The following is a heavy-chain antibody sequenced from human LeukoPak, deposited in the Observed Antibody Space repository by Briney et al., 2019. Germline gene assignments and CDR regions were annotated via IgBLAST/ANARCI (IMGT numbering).Heavy chain of an antibody. CDR1: GGTFSSYA. D-gene: IGHD2-21*02. V-gene: IGHV1-69*04. J-gene: IGHJ3*02. Sequence: SVKVSCKASGGTFSSYAISGVRQAPGQGLEWMGRIIPILGIANYAQKFQGRVTITADKSTSTAYMELSSLRSEDTAVYYCAGGGHIVVVTGSAFDIWGQGTMVTVSS. CDR3: AGGGHIVVVTGSAFDI. CDR2: IIPILGIA.